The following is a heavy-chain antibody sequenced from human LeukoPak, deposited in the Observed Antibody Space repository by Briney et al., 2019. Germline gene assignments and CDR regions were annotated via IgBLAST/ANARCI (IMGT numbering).Heavy chain of an antibody. D-gene: IGHD1-1*01. Sequence: SVKVSCKASGGTFSSYAISWVRQAPGQGLEWMGRIIPILGIANYAQKLQGRVTITADKSTSTAYMELSSLRSEDTAVYYCARYWLGTLNYWGQGTLVTVSS. CDR1: GGTFSSYA. CDR2: IIPILGIA. J-gene: IGHJ4*02. V-gene: IGHV1-69*04. CDR3: ARYWLGTLNY.